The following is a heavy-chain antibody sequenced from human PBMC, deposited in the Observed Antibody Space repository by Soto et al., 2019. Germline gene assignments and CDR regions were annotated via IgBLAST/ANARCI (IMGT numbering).Heavy chain of an antibody. D-gene: IGHD6-6*01. V-gene: IGHV1-46*01. CDR3: ARDQSSSPYYYYYGMDV. CDR2: INPSGGST. Sequence: ASVKVSCKASGYTFTSYYMHWVRQAPGQGLEWMGIINPSGGSTSYAQKFQGRVTMTRDTSTSTVYMELSSLRSEDTAVYYCARDQSSSPYYYYYGMDVWGQGTTVTVSS. J-gene: IGHJ6*02. CDR1: GYTFTSYY.